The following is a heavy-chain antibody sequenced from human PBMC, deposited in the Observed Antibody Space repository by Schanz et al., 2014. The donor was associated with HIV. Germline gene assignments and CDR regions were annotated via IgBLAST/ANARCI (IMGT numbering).Heavy chain of an antibody. D-gene: IGHD3-10*01. V-gene: IGHV1-2*02. CDR3: ARFGDPPY. CDR1: GYTFNSYG. CDR2: INPNTGGT. J-gene: IGHJ4*02. Sequence: QVQLVQSGAEVKKPGSSVKVSCKASGYTFNSYGIVWVRQAPGQGLEWMARINPNTGGTNYAQKFQGRVTVTTDTSISTVYLEVSMLTSADTAVYYCARFGDPPYWGQGALVTVSS.